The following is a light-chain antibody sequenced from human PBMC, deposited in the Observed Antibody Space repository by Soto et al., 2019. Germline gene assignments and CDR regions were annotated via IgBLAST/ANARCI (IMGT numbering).Light chain of an antibody. V-gene: IGLV2-8*01. CDR1: SSDVGGYNY. CDR2: EVN. CDR3: SSYAGSSNV. Sequence: QSALTQPPSASGSPGQSVAISCTGTSSDVGGYNYVSWYQQHPGKAPKLMIYEVNKRPSGVPDRFSXXXXXXXXXXXXXGXQAEDEADYYCSSYAGSSNVFGTGTKVTVL. J-gene: IGLJ1*01.